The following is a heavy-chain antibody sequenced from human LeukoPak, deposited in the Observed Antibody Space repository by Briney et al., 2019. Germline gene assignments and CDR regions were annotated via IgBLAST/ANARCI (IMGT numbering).Heavy chain of an antibody. D-gene: IGHD5-24*01. V-gene: IGHV4-34*01. CDR1: GGSFSGYY. CDR3: ARLPIEMATITGEFDY. Sequence: SETLSLTCAVYGGSFSGYYWSWIRQPPGKGLEWIGVINHSGSTNYNPSLKSRVTISVDTSKNQFSLKLSSVTAADTAVYYCARLPIEMATITGEFDYWGQGTLVTVSS. J-gene: IGHJ4*02. CDR2: INHSGST.